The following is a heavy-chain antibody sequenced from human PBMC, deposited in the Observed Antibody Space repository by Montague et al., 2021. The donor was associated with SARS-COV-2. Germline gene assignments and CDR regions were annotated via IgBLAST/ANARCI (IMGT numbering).Heavy chain of an antibody. V-gene: IGHV2-70*04. CDR2: IDWDDDK. CDR1: GFSLSTSGMR. CDR3: ARSYYDILTNYYDAFDI. Sequence: PALVKPTQTLTLTCTLSGFSLSTSGMRASWIRQPPGKAPEWLARIDWDDDKFYSTSLKTRLTISKDTSKNQVVLTMTNVDPVDTAAYYCARSYYDILTNYYDAFDIWGQGTMVTVSS. J-gene: IGHJ3*02. D-gene: IGHD3-9*01.